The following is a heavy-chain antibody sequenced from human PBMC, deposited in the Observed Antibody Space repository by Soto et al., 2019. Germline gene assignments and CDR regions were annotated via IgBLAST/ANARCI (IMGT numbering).Heavy chain of an antibody. CDR2: IRYDGSNI. Sequence: PGGSLRLSCAASGLIFSGHGMHWVRQAPCKGLQWVAVIRYDGSNIYYADSVKGRFTISRDNSKNTLYLQMNSLRAEDTAVYYCARDGVGATTFFGYFDYWGQGALVTVSS. V-gene: IGHV3-33*01. CDR3: ARDGVGATTFFGYFDY. CDR1: GLIFSGHG. J-gene: IGHJ4*02. D-gene: IGHD1-26*01.